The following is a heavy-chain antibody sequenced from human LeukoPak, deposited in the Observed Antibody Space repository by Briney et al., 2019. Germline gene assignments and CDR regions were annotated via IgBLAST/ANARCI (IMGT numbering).Heavy chain of an antibody. D-gene: IGHD3-22*01. CDR1: GYTFTGYY. CDR3: ARDRYNYYDSSGYYYMGAFDI. Sequence: ASVKVSCKASGYTFTGYYMHWVRQAPGQGLEWMGWIKPNSAGTNYAQKFQGRVTMTRDTSISTAYMELSRLRSDDTAVYYCARDRYNYYDSSGYYYMGAFDIWGQGTMVTVSS. V-gene: IGHV1-2*02. CDR2: IKPNSAGT. J-gene: IGHJ3*02.